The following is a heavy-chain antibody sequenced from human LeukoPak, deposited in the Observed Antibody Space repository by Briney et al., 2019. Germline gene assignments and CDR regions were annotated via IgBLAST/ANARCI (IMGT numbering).Heavy chain of an antibody. J-gene: IGHJ4*02. V-gene: IGHV3-23*01. CDR3: AKARRSGYYPNFDY. CDR2: ISGSGGST. D-gene: IGHD3-3*01. CDR1: GLTFSSYA. Sequence: GGSLRLSCAASGLTFSSYAMSWVRQAPGKGLEWVSAISGSGGSTYYADSVKGRFTISRDNSKNTLYLQMNSLRAEDTAVYYCAKARRSGYYPNFDYWGQGTLVTVSS.